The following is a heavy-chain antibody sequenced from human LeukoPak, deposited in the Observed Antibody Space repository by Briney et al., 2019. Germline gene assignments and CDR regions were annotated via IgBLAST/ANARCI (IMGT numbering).Heavy chain of an antibody. CDR3: ARDWRRAFDI. Sequence: GGSLRLSCTASGFTFSSYWMSWVRQAPGKGLEWVANIKQDGSEKYYMDSVKGRFTISRDNAKNSLYLQMNSLRAEDTAAYYCARDWRRAFDIWGQGTMVTVSS. V-gene: IGHV3-7*04. D-gene: IGHD1-1*01. CDR2: IKQDGSEK. J-gene: IGHJ3*02. CDR1: GFTFSSYW.